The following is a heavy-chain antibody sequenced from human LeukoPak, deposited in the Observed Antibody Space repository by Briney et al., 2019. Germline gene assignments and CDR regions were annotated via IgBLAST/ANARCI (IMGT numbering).Heavy chain of an antibody. CDR2: IYSGGST. Sequence: PGGSLRLSCAASGFTVSSNYMSWVRQAPGKGLEWVSVIYSGGSTYYADSVKGRFTISRDNSKNTLYLQMNSLRAEDTAVYYCAKFERVIVVPAAIYYWGQGTLVTVSS. J-gene: IGHJ4*02. D-gene: IGHD2-2*01. CDR3: AKFERVIVVPAAIYY. V-gene: IGHV3-53*01. CDR1: GFTVSSNY.